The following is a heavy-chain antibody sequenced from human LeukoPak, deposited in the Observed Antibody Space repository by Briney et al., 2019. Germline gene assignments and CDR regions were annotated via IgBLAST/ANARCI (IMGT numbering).Heavy chain of an antibody. V-gene: IGHV4-31*03. J-gene: IGHJ6*02. CDR3: ARAVLYYYYAMDV. D-gene: IGHD1-14*01. CDR2: IHYSGST. CDR1: GGSISSGAYY. Sequence: SQTLSLTCTVSGGSISSGAYYWGWLRQHPGKGLDWIGYIHYSGSTYYNPSLNSRLTMSVDTSKNQFSLKLSSVTAADTDVYYCARAVLYYYYAMDVWGQGTTVTVSS.